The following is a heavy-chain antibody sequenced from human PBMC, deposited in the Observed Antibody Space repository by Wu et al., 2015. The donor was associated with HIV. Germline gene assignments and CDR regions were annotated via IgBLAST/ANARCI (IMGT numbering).Heavy chain of an antibody. J-gene: IGHJ1*01. CDR3: ASKFRDIWSIGLPH. CDR2: FDPEDGKI. CDR1: GDSLTKLS. Sequence: QVQLVQSGAELKKPGASVKVSCKVSGDSLTKLSIHWVRRAPGKGLEWMGGFDPEDGKIIYAQRFQGRVTMTEDISADTAYMRLTSLTSDDTAVYFCASKFRDIWSIGLPHWGQGTLV. V-gene: IGHV1-24*01. D-gene: IGHD1-26*01.